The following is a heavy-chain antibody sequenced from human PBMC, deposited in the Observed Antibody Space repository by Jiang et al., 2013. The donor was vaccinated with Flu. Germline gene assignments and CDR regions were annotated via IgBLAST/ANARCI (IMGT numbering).Heavy chain of an antibody. D-gene: IGHD1-26*01. J-gene: IGHJ4*02. CDR2: INHSGST. CDR1: GGSFSGYY. V-gene: IGHV4-34*01. CDR3: AAWELLHFLLSDY. Sequence: LLKPSETLSLTCAVYGGSFSGYYWSWIRQPPGKGLEWIGEINHSGSTNYNPSLKSRVTISVDTSKNQFSLKLSSVTAADTAVYYCAAWELLHFLLSDYWGQGTLVTVSS.